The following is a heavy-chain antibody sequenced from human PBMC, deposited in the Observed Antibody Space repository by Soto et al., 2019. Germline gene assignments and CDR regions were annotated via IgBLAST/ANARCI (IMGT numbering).Heavy chain of an antibody. CDR1: GFTFSSDA. V-gene: IGHV3-23*01. CDR3: AKDRNDILTGYDAFDI. J-gene: IGHJ3*02. CDR2: ISGSGGST. Sequence: GESLRLSCAASGFTFSSDAMSWGRQAPGKGQGWVSAISGSGGSTDYADSVKGRCTISRDNSKNKLDLQMNSLRAEDTAVYYCAKDRNDILTGYDAFDIWGQGTLVTVSS. D-gene: IGHD3-9*01.